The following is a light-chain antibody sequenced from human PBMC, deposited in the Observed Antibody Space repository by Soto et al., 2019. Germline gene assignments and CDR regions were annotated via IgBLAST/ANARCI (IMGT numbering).Light chain of an antibody. CDR1: QSLLHSHGYNH. J-gene: IGKJ5*01. Sequence: DIVMTQIPVSLPVTPGEPASISCKSSQSLLHSHGYNHMDWYLQKPGQSPQLLTDFGSYRACGVTDRCSGRGSGTYFTLRISRVDNDDFGIYYCMQGLRVPSTFGQGTRLEIK. CDR3: MQGLRVPST. V-gene: IGKV2-28*01. CDR2: FGS.